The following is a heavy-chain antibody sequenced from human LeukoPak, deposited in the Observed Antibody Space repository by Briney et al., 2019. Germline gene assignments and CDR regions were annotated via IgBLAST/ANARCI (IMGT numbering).Heavy chain of an antibody. Sequence: SETLSLTCAVYGGSFSGYYWSWIRQPPGKGLEWIGYIYHSGSTYYNPSLKSRVTISVDRSKNQFSLKLSSVTAADTAVYYCARVVVALRGAFDPWGQGTLVTVSS. CDR3: ARVVVALRGAFDP. J-gene: IGHJ5*02. D-gene: IGHD3-22*01. CDR1: GGSFSGYY. CDR2: IYHSGST. V-gene: IGHV4-30-2*01.